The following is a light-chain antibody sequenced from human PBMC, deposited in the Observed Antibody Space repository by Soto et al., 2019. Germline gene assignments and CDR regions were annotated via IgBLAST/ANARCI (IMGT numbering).Light chain of an antibody. V-gene: IGKV3-20*01. Sequence: EIVLTQSPGPLSLSPGERATLSCRASQSVSSSYFAWYQQKPGQAPRLLIYGASGRATGIPDRFSGSGSGTDFTLTISRLEPEDFGVYYCQQYGSSPLYTFGQGTKLEIK. CDR2: GAS. CDR1: QSVSSSY. CDR3: QQYGSSPLYT. J-gene: IGKJ2*01.